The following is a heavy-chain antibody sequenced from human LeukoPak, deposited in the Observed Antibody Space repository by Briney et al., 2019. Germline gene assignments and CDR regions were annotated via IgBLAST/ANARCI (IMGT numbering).Heavy chain of an antibody. Sequence: GASVKVSCKASGYTFTGYYMHWVRQAPGQGLEWMGWINPNSGGTNYAQKFQGRVTMTRDTSISTAYMELSRLRSDDTAVYYCARRVRSSSGWYGDFHYFGYWGQGTLVTVSS. CDR3: ARRVRSSSGWYGDFHYFGY. CDR1: GYTFTGYY. D-gene: IGHD6-19*01. J-gene: IGHJ4*02. CDR2: INPNSGGT. V-gene: IGHV1-2*02.